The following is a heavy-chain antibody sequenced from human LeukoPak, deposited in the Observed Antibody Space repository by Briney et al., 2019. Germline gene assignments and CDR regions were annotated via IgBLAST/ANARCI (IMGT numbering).Heavy chain of an antibody. CDR2: ISGSGGST. CDR3: AKASTMIVVVIYFDY. J-gene: IGHJ4*02. D-gene: IGHD3-22*01. V-gene: IGHV3-23*01. CDR1: GFTFSSYA. Sequence: GGSLRLSCAASGFTFSSYAMSWVRQAPGKGLEWISAISGSGGSTYYADSVKGRFTISRDNSRNTLYLQMNSLRAEDTAVYYCAKASTMIVVVIYFDYWGQGTLVTVSS.